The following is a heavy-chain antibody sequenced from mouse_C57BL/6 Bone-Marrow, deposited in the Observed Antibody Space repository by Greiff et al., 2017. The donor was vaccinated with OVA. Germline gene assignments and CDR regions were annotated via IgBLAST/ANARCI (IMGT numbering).Heavy chain of an antibody. CDR1: GYAYSSSW. CDR3: ARRNSLFDY. J-gene: IGHJ2*01. CDR2: IYPGDGDT. Sequence: LQESGPELVKPGASVKISCKASGYAYSSSWMNWVKQRPGKGLEWIGRIYPGDGDTNYNGKFKGKATLTADKSSSTAYMQLSSLTSEDSAVYFCARRNSLFDYWGQGTTLTVSS. V-gene: IGHV1-82*01.